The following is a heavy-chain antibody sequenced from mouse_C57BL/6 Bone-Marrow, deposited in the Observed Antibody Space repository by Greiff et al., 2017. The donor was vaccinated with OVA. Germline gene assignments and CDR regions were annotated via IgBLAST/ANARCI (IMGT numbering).Heavy chain of an antibody. CDR3: ARSLCYAPFAY. CDR2: IDPSDSYT. CDR1: GYTFTSYW. D-gene: IGHD1-1*01. J-gene: IGHJ3*01. V-gene: IGHV1-50*01. Sequence: QVQLQQPGAELVKPGASVKLSCKASGYTFTSYWMQWVKQRPGQGLEWIGEIDPSDSYTNYNQKFKGKATLTVDTSSSTAYMQLSSLTSEDSAVYYCARSLCYAPFAYWGQGTLVTVSA.